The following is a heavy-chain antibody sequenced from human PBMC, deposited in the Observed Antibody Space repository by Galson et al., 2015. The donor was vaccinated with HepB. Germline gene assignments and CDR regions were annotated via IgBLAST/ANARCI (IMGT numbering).Heavy chain of an antibody. CDR1: GFTFNNYA. Sequence: SLRLSCAASGFTFNNYAMHWVRQAPGKGLEWVAVISYDVSNKYYADSVKGRFTISRDNSKNTLYLRMHGLRSEDTAVYYCARSRGDTAMVTFDYWGQGTLVTVSS. J-gene: IGHJ4*02. D-gene: IGHD5-18*01. CDR3: ARSRGDTAMVTFDY. CDR2: ISYDVSNK. V-gene: IGHV3-30-3*01.